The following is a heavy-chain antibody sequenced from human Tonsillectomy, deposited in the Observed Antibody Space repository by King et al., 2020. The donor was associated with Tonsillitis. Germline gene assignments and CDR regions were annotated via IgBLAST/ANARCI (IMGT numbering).Heavy chain of an antibody. CDR1: GFTFSSSA. D-gene: IGHD5-18*01. CDR3: AKVVSTAMVYYFDY. V-gene: IGHV3-23*04. J-gene: IGHJ4*02. CDR2: ISGSGGTT. Sequence: VQLVESGGGLVQPGGSLRLSCAASGFTFSSSAMAWVRQAPGKGEWVSGISGSGGTTYYADSVKGRFTISRDNSKNTLYLQMNILGAEDTALYYCAKVVSTAMVYYFDYWGQGTLVTVSS.